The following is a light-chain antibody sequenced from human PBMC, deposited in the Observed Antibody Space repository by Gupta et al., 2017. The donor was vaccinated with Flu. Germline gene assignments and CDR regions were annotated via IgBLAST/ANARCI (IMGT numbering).Light chain of an antibody. V-gene: IGKV3-15*01. CDR1: QSVSSN. Sequence: RATLSCRASQSVSSNLAWYQQKPGQAPRLLIYGASTRATGIPARFSGSESGTEFTLTISSLQSEDFAVYYCQQYNNWPLWTFGQGTKVEIK. J-gene: IGKJ1*01. CDR2: GAS. CDR3: QQYNNWPLWT.